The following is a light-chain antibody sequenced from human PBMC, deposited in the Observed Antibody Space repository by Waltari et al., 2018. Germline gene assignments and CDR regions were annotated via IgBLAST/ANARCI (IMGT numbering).Light chain of an antibody. CDR3: QQYGSSPYT. CDR1: QSVSSTH. V-gene: IGKV3-20*01. J-gene: IGKJ2*01. CDR2: DVS. Sequence: LTQSPGTLSLSPGERATLSCRASQSVSSTHFAGYQQKPGQAPRLLIDDVSSRAAGIPDRFSGSGSGTDFSLTISRLEPEDFAVYYCQQYGSSPYTFGQGTKLEIK.